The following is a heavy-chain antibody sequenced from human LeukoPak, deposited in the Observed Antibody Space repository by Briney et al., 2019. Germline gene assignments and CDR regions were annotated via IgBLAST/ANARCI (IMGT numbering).Heavy chain of an antibody. J-gene: IGHJ4*02. CDR1: GGSISRYY. V-gene: IGHV4-59*01. D-gene: IGHD3-10*01. Sequence: SETLSLTCTVSGGSISRYYWSWVRQPPGKGLEWIGYVSYSGSTDYNPSLKSRVIISIDTSKTQFSLRLSSVTAADTAVYYCARGTDYHGYQFRGFDYWGQGTLVTVSS. CDR2: VSYSGST. CDR3: ARGTDYHGYQFRGFDY.